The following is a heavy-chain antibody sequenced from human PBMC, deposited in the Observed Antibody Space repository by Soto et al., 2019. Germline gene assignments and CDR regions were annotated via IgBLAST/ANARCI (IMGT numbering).Heavy chain of an antibody. V-gene: IGHV1-69*13. D-gene: IGHD5-12*01. CDR3: ATEGSGYNV. J-gene: IGHJ4*02. CDR2: IVPVFGRP. CDR1: GGSFSNFG. Sequence: ASVKVSCKASGGSFSNFGISWVRQAPGQGLEWMGGIVPVFGRPNYAQRFRGRLTITADESTSTGYMGLISLRSDDTAVYYCATEGSGYNVWDQGTQVTVSS.